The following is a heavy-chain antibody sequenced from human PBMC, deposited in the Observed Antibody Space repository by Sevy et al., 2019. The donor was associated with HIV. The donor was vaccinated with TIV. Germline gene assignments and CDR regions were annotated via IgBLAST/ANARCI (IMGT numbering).Heavy chain of an antibody. V-gene: IGHV3-53*01. D-gene: IGHD1-26*01. CDR1: GFSVSRSA. CDR2: IYSGGTP. J-gene: IGHJ3*02. Sequence: GGSLRLSCAASGFSVSRSAMNWVRQAPGKGLEWVSAIYSGGTPYYADSVKGRFTISRDNSKNTLYLQMNSLSPEDTAVYYCARRLGAVDDAFDIWGQGTMVTVSS. CDR3: ARRLGAVDDAFDI.